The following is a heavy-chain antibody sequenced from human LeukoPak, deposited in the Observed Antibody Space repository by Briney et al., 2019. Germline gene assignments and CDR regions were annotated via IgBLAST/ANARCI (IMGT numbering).Heavy chain of an antibody. CDR1: GFTFSDYY. J-gene: IGHJ4*02. CDR3: ARVVTYYYGSGSYSFDY. V-gene: IGHV4-38-2*01. D-gene: IGHD3-10*01. Sequence: GSLRLSCAASGFTFSDYYMSWIRQPPGKGLEWIGNSYYSGSTYYNPSLKSRVTISVDTSKNQFSLKLSSVTAADTAVYYCARVVTYYYGSGSYSFDYWGQGTLVTVSS. CDR2: SYYSGST.